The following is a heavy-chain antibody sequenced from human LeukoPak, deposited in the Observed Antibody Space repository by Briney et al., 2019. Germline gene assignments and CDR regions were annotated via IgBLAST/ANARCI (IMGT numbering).Heavy chain of an antibody. CDR2: IYYSGST. J-gene: IGHJ4*02. D-gene: IGHD6-13*01. CDR1: GGSTSSYY. Sequence: SETLSLTCTVSGGSTSSYYWSWIRQPPGKGLEWIGYIYYSGSTNYNPSLKSRVTISVDTSKNQFSLKLSSVTAADTAVYYCARGSSWYFDYWGQGTLVTVSS. CDR3: ARGSSWYFDY. V-gene: IGHV4-59*08.